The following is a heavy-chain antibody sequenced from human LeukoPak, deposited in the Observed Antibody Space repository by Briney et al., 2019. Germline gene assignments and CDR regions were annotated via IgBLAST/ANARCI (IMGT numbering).Heavy chain of an antibody. V-gene: IGHV4-4*07. CDR2: FYTSGST. CDR1: GSSISSSY. Sequence: SETLSLTCTVSGSSISSSYWSWIRQPAGKGLEWIGRFYTSGSTNYNPSLKSRVTISVDTSKNQFSLNLRSVTAADTAVYYCAREDITMVRGVMYNWFDPWGQGTLVTVSS. J-gene: IGHJ5*02. CDR3: AREDITMVRGVMYNWFDP. D-gene: IGHD3-10*01.